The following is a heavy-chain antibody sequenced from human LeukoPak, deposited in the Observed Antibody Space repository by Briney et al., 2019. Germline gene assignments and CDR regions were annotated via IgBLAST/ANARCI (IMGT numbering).Heavy chain of an antibody. Sequence: GGSLRLSCAASGFTFSSYAMSCVRQPPGKALEWFSALSGSGGSTYYADSVKGRFTISRDNSKNTLYLQMNSLRAEDTAVYYCAKERYFNDYWGQGTLVTVSS. CDR1: GFTFSSYA. J-gene: IGHJ4*02. V-gene: IGHV3-23*01. D-gene: IGHD3-9*01. CDR3: AKERYFNDY. CDR2: LSGSGGST.